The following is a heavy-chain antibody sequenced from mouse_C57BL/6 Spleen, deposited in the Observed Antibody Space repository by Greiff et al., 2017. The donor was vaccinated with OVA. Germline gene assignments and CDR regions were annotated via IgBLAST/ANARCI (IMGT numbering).Heavy chain of an antibody. CDR2: VDPEDGET. CDR1: GFNIKDYY. D-gene: IGHD1-1*01. Sequence: EVQLQQSGAELVKPGASVKLSCTASGFNIKDYYMHWVKPRTEQGLEWIGRVDPEDGETKYAPQFQGKATITADTSSNTAYLQLSSLTSEDTAVDYCARYGSSYVDAMDYWGQGTSVTVSS. CDR3: ARYGSSYVDAMDY. V-gene: IGHV14-2*01. J-gene: IGHJ4*01.